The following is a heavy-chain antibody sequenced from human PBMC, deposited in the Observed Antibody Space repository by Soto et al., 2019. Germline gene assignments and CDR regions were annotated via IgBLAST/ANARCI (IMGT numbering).Heavy chain of an antibody. V-gene: IGHV1-69*01. CDR1: GGTFSSYS. CDR3: ARDGGRHSGGIDY. CDR2: IIPIFGTA. D-gene: IGHD1-26*01. J-gene: IGHJ4*02. Sequence: QVQLVQSGAEVKKPGSSVKVSCKAYGGTFSSYSINWVRQAPGQGLEWMGEIIPIFGTANYAQKFQGRVTITADESTSTAYLELGSLRSEDTAVYYCARDGGRHSGGIDYWGQGTLVTVSS.